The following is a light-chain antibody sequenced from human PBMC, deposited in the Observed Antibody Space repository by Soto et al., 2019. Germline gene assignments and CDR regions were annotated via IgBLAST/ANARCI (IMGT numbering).Light chain of an antibody. CDR2: DNT. CDR3: QSFDRDLSGVL. Sequence: QSVLTQPPSVSAAPGQRVTISCSGSGSNIGAGYDVHWYQQLPGSAPQLLIYDNTNRPSGVPDRFSGSRSGTSASLAITRLQVEDEADYYCQSFDRDLSGVLFGGGTKLTVL. V-gene: IGLV1-40*01. J-gene: IGLJ3*02. CDR1: GSNIGAGYD.